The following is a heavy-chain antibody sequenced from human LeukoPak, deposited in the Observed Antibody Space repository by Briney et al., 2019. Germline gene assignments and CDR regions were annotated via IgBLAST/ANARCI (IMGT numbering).Heavy chain of an antibody. CDR1: GFTFSNAW. J-gene: IGHJ4*02. CDR3: STTYYYDSSEGY. V-gene: IGHV3-15*07. CDR2: IKSKTDGGTT. D-gene: IGHD3-22*01. Sequence: PGGSLRLSCAASGFTFSNAWMNWVRQAPGKGLEWVGRIKSKTDGGTTDYAAPVKGRFTISRDDSKNTLYLQMDSLKTEDTAVYYCSTTYYYDSSEGYWGQGTLVTVSS.